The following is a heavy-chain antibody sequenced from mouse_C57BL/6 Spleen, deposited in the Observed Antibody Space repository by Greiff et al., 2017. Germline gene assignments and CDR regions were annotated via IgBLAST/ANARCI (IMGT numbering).Heavy chain of an antibody. J-gene: IGHJ2*01. CDR2: IYPGDGDT. Sequence: QVQLQQSGPELVKPGASVKISCKASGYAFSSSWMNWVKQRPGKGLEWIGRIYPGDGDTNYNGKFKGKATLTADKSSSTAYMQLSSLTSEDSTVYFCARERYYGSSYGRYFDYWGQGTTLTVSS. CDR1: GYAFSSSW. CDR3: ARERYYGSSYGRYFDY. D-gene: IGHD1-1*01. V-gene: IGHV1-82*01.